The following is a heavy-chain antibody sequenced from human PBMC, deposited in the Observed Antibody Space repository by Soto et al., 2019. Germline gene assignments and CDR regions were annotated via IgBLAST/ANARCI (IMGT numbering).Heavy chain of an antibody. J-gene: IGHJ6*02. CDR2: ISSSGSSV. D-gene: IGHD2-2*01. V-gene: IGHV3-11*01. CDR1: GFTFSDYY. CDR3: AKDLVVVPAASRDYYYYYGMDV. Sequence: GGSLRLSCAASGFTFSDYYMSWIRQAPGKGLEWVSYISSSGSSVYYADSVKGRFTISRDNAKNSLYLQMNSLRAEDTAVYYCAKDLVVVPAASRDYYYYYGMDVWGQGTTVTVSS.